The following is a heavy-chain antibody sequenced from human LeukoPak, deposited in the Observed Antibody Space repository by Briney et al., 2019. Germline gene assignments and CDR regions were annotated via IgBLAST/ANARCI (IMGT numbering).Heavy chain of an antibody. CDR2: IYTSGST. V-gene: IGHV4-4*07. CDR1: GGSFSIYY. Sequence: PSETLSLTCTVSGGSFSIYYWSWIRQPAGEGLQWIGRIYTSGSTNYNPSLKSRVTMSVDTSKNQFSLKLSSVTAADTAVYYCARYSSSWYDRTDAFDIWGQGTMVTVSS. J-gene: IGHJ3*02. CDR3: ARYSSSWYDRTDAFDI. D-gene: IGHD6-13*01.